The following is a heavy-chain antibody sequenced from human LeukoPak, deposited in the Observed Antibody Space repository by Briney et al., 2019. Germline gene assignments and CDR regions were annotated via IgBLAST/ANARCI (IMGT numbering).Heavy chain of an antibody. J-gene: IGHJ3*02. Sequence: GGSLRLSCAASGFTFSSYSMNWVRQAPGKGLEWVSYISSSSSTIYYADSVKGRFTISRDNAKNSLYLQMNSLRAEDTAVYYCARDQYCSSTSCYLGAIVIWGQGTMVTVSS. CDR1: GFTFSSYS. CDR2: ISSSSSTI. D-gene: IGHD2-2*01. V-gene: IGHV3-48*01. CDR3: ARDQYCSSTSCYLGAIVI.